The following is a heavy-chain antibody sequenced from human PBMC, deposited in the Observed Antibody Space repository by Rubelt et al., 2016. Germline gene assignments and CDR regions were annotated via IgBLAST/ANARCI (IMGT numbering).Heavy chain of an antibody. CDR1: GYSFTSYW. V-gene: IGHV5-51*01. CDR2: IYPGDSDT. J-gene: IGHJ4*02. CDR3: VTKSGYPSFPFDS. Sequence: EVQLVQSGAEVKKPGESLKISCKGSGYSFTSYWIGWVRQMPGKGLEWMGIIYPGDSDTRYSPPFQGQVTIPAEKSGSTASLRGASLKSSDTAIYYCVTKSGYPSFPFDSWGQGTLATVSS. D-gene: IGHD3-3*01.